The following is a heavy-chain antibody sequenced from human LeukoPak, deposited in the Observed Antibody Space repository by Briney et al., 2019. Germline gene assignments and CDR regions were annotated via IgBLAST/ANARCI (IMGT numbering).Heavy chain of an antibody. CDR1: GFTLSSYS. D-gene: IGHD6-19*01. CDR2: ISSSSSYI. J-gene: IGHJ4*02. Sequence: GGSLRLSCAASGFTLSSYSMNWVRQAPGKGLEWVSSISSSSSYIYYADSVKGRFTISRDNAKNSLYLQMNSLRAEDTAVYYCARDGYSSGPKFDYWGQGTLVTVSS. V-gene: IGHV3-21*01. CDR3: ARDGYSSGPKFDY.